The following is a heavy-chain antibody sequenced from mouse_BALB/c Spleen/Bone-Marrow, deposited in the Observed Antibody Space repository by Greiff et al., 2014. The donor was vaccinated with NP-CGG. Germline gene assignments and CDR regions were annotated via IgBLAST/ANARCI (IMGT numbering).Heavy chain of an antibody. Sequence: QVQLQQSGAELMKPGASVKISCKATGYTFSSYWIEWVKQRPGHGLEWIGEILPGSGSTNYNEKFKGKATFTADTSSNTAYMQPRRLTSGASAVYWWARGGGRGGYWYFDVWGAGTTVTVSS. CDR2: ILPGSGST. D-gene: IGHD3-1*01. V-gene: IGHV1-9*01. CDR1: GYTFSSYW. J-gene: IGHJ1*01. CDR3: ARGGGRGGYWYFDV.